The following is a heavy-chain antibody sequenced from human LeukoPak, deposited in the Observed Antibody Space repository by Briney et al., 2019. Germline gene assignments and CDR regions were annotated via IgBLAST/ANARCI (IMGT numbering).Heavy chain of an antibody. CDR2: ISHDGSKK. CDR3: ARDNIAYGSGSYLGY. Sequence: GGSLRLSCAASGFTFNNFAMHWVRQAPGKGLEWVAIISHDGSKKDYADSVKGRFTLSRDNSRNTLYVQMNSLGVEDTAVYYCARDNIAYGSGSYLGYWGQGTLVIVSS. J-gene: IGHJ4*02. D-gene: IGHD3-10*01. V-gene: IGHV3-30*04. CDR1: GFTFNNFA.